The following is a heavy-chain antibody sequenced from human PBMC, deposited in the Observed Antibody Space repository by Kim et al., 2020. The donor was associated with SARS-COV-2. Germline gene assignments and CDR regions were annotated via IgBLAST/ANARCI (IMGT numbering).Heavy chain of an antibody. J-gene: IGHJ4*02. V-gene: IGHV3-30*04. D-gene: IGHD5-12*01. CDR2: ISYDGSNK. CDR1: GFTFSSYA. Sequence: GGSLRLSCAASGFTFSSYAMHWVRQAPGKGLEWVAVISYDGSNKYYADSVKGRFTISRDNSKNTLYLQMNSLRAEDTAVYYCARDVGMVAHMIFDYWGQGTLVSVSS. CDR3: ARDVGMVAHMIFDY.